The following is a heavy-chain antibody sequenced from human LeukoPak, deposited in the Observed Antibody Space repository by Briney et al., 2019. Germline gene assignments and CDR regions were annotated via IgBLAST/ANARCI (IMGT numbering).Heavy chain of an antibody. CDR1: GYTFTGYY. CDR2: INPNSGGT. Sequence: GASVKVSCKASGYTFTGYYMHWVRQAPGQGLEWMGRINPNSGGTNYAQKFQGRVTMTRDTSISTAYMELSRLRSDDTAVYYCARDSPRYYYDSSGYVDYWGQGTLVTVSS. CDR3: ARDSPRYYYDSSGYVDY. V-gene: IGHV1-2*06. J-gene: IGHJ4*02. D-gene: IGHD3-22*01.